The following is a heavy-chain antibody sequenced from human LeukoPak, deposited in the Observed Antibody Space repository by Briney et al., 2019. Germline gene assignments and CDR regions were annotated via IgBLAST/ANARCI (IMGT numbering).Heavy chain of an antibody. CDR1: RFTFSDYY. CDR2: ISSSGSSI. Sequence: GGSLRLSCAASRFTFSDYYMSWIRQAPGKGLEWVSYISSSGSSIYYADSVKGRFTISRDNAKNSLYLQMNSLRAEDTAVYYCVRDRTDHYYDSSGYYYLDYWGQGTLVTVSS. D-gene: IGHD3-22*01. J-gene: IGHJ4*02. CDR3: VRDRTDHYYDSSGYYYLDY. V-gene: IGHV3-11*01.